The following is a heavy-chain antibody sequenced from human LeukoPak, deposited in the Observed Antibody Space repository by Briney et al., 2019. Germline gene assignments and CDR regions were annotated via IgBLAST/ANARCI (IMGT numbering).Heavy chain of an antibody. CDR3: AKLVLKDAFDI. CDR2: IWYDGSNK. CDR1: GFTFSSYG. J-gene: IGHJ3*02. D-gene: IGHD3-10*01. Sequence: PGRSLRLSCAASGFTFSSYGMHWVRQAPGKGLEWVAVIWYDGSNKYYADSVKGRFTISRDNSKNTLYLQMNSLRAEDTAVYYCAKLVLKDAFDIWGQGTMVTVSS. V-gene: IGHV3-33*06.